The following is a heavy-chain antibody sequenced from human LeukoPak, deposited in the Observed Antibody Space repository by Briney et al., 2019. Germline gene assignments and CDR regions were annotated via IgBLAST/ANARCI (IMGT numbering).Heavy chain of an antibody. J-gene: IGHJ4*02. Sequence: GGSLRLSCSASGFTFSSYAMHWVRQAPGKGLEYVSAINSNGGSTYYADSVKGRFTISRDNSKNTLYLQMSSLRAEDTAVYYCVKPGSSGTGAYWGQGTLVTVSS. CDR1: GFTFSSYA. D-gene: IGHD6-19*01. CDR3: VKPGSSGTGAY. CDR2: INSNGGST. V-gene: IGHV3-64D*09.